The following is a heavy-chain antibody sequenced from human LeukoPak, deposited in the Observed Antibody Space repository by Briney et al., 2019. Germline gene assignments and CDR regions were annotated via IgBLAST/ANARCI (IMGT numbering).Heavy chain of an antibody. CDR3: ARRVGANDY. CDR1: CGSISSSSYY. D-gene: IGHD1-26*01. V-gene: IGHV4-39*01. J-gene: IGHJ4*02. Sequence: SETLSLTCSVSCGSISSSSYYWGWIRQPPGKGLEWIGSIYYSGSTYYNPSLKSRVTISVDTSKNQFSLKLSSVTAADTAVYYCARRVGANDYWDQGTLVTVST. CDR2: IYYSGST.